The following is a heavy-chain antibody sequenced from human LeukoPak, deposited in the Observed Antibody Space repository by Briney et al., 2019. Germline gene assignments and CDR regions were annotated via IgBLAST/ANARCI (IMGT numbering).Heavy chain of an antibody. CDR3: ARGRYYDTSAYNYFDP. D-gene: IGHD3-22*01. V-gene: IGHV3-48*01. CDR1: GFTFSAYS. Sequence: GGSLRLSCAASGFTFSAYSMNWIRQAPGRGLESISYISGSGRSIFSADSVRGRFTISRDNANNSLFLQMNSLRAEDTAVYYCARGRYYDTSAYNYFDPWGQGTLVTVSS. J-gene: IGHJ5*02. CDR2: ISGSGRSI.